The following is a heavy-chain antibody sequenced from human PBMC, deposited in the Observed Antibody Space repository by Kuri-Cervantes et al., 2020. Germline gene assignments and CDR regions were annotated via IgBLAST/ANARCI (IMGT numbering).Heavy chain of an antibody. V-gene: IGHV3-11*01. CDR2: ISSSGSSL. D-gene: IGHD5-18*01. J-gene: IGHJ4*02. CDR1: GFIFSDYY. CDR3: ARGSGYRFVDY. Sequence: GGSLRLSCEASGFIFSDYYMSWIRQAPGKGLEWVSYISSSGSSLHYGQPVKGRLSISRDTAKNSLYLQVNSLRAEDTAVYYCARGSGYRFVDYWGQGTLVTVSS.